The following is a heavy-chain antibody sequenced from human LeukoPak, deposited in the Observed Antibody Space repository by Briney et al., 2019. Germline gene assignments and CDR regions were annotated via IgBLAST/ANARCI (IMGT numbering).Heavy chain of an antibody. Sequence: KPSETLSLTCAVYGGSFSGYYWSWIRQPPGEGVEWIGEINHSGSTNYNPSLKSRATISVDTSKNQFSLKLSSVTAADTAVYYCARGVCSGGGCYGLFNYWGQGTLVTVSS. CDR1: GGSFSGYY. CDR2: INHSGST. D-gene: IGHD2-15*01. V-gene: IGHV4-34*01. J-gene: IGHJ4*02. CDR3: ARGVCSGGGCYGLFNY.